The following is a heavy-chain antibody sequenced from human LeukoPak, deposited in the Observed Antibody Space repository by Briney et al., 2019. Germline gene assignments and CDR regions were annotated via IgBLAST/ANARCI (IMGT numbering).Heavy chain of an antibody. D-gene: IGHD2-21*01. Sequence: ASVKVSCKASGYTFTSYYMHWVRQAPGQGLEWMGIINPSGSSTSYAQKFQGRVTMTRDMSTSTVYMELSSLRSEDTAVYYCARDFRDHYYMDVWGKGTTVTVSS. V-gene: IGHV1-46*01. CDR1: GYTFTSYY. CDR3: ARDFRDHYYMDV. J-gene: IGHJ6*03. CDR2: INPSGSST.